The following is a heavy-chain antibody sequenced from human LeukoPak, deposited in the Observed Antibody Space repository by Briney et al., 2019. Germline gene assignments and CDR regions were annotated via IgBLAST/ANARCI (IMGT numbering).Heavy chain of an antibody. CDR2: IRYDGSNK. CDR3: AKDPLQYYYYYYMDV. CDR1: GFTFSSYG. D-gene: IGHD3-16*01. J-gene: IGHJ6*03. Sequence: GGSLRLSCAASGFTFSSYGMHWVRQAPGKGLEWVAFIRYDGSNKYYADSVKGRFTISRDNSENTLYLQMNSLRAEDTAVYYCAKDPLQYYYYYYMDVWGKGTTVTVSS. V-gene: IGHV3-30*02.